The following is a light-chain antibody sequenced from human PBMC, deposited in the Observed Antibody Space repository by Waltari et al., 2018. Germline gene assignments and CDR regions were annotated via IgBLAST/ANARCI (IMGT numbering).Light chain of an antibody. CDR3: QHYNNLPYT. J-gene: IGKJ2*01. CDR2: DAS. Sequence: IQMTQSPSSLSASIGDRVTITCRASKAIRKKLSWFQERPGKAPKLLIYDASNLEAGVPSRFSGTGSGTDFSLTISSLQPEDSATYYCQHYNNLPYTFSRGTKLQIK. V-gene: IGKV1-33*01. CDR1: KAIRKK.